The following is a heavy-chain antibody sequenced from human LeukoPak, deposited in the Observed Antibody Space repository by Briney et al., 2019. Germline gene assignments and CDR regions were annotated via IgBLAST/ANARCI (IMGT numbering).Heavy chain of an antibody. CDR3: ARDSALGHCGGDCYPDY. CDR1: GGSISNYY. Sequence: SETLSLTCTVSGGSISNYYWSWIRQPAGKGLEWIGRIYSSGSTNYNPSLKSRVTMSLDTSKNQFSLKLTSVTAADTAVYYCARDSALGHCGGDCYPDYWGQGTLVTVSS. V-gene: IGHV4-4*07. J-gene: IGHJ4*02. CDR2: IYSSGST. D-gene: IGHD2-21*02.